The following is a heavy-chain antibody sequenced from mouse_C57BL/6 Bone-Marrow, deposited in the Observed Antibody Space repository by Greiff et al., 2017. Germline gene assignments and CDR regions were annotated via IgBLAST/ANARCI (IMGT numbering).Heavy chain of an antibody. CDR3: ALYGSSDEAWFAY. CDR1: GFNIKDYY. CDR2: IDPEDGET. J-gene: IGHJ3*01. Sequence: VPLQQSGAELVQPGASVKLSCTASGFNIKDYYMHWVKPRTEQGLEWIGRIDPEDGETKYAPKFQGKATITADTSSNTAYRQRSSLTSEDTAVYYCALYGSSDEAWFAYWGQGTLVTVSA. V-gene: IGHV14-2*01. D-gene: IGHD1-1*01.